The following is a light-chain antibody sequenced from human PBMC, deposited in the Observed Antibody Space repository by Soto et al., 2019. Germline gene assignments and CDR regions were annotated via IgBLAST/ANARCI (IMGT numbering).Light chain of an antibody. V-gene: IGKV1-39*01. J-gene: IGKJ1*01. CDR2: TAS. Sequence: DIQMTQSPSSLSASVGDRVIITCRASQSISKYLNWYQHKPGKVPTLLIYTASSLQSGVPSRFSGSGSGTEFTLTISSLQPEDFATYYCQQSGDTPPWTFGQGTK. CDR3: QQSGDTPPWT. CDR1: QSISKY.